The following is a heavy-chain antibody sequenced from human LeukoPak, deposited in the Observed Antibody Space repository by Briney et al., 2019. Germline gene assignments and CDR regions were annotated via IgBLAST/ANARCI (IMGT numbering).Heavy chain of an antibody. CDR2: ISSSGSTI. J-gene: IGHJ4*02. D-gene: IGHD2-21*02. Sequence: PGGSLRLSCAASGFTFRDYCMSWIRQAPGKGLEWVSYISSSGSTIYYADSVKGRFTISRDNAKNSLYLQMNSLRAEDTAVYYCARLAYCGGDCSIPGAVDYWGQGTLVTVSS. V-gene: IGHV3-11*01. CDR1: GFTFRDYC. CDR3: ARLAYCGGDCSIPGAVDY.